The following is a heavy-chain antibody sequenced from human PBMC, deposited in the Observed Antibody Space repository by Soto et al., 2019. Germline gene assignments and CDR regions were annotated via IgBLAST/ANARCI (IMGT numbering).Heavy chain of an antibody. CDR2: ISGSGGST. J-gene: IGHJ6*02. CDR1: GFTFSSYA. V-gene: IGHV3-23*01. Sequence: AGGSLRLSCAASGFTFSSYAMSWVRQAPGKGLEWVSAISGSGGSTYYADSVKGRFTISRDNSKNTLYLQMNSLRAEDTAVYYCAKDHLYPTGGMDVWGQGTTVTVSS. CDR3: AKDHLYPTGGMDV.